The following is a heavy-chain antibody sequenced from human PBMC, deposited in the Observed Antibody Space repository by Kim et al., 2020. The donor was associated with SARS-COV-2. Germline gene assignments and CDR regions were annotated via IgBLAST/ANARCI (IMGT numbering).Heavy chain of an antibody. CDR3: AMGADY. D-gene: IGHD3-16*01. CDR2: YYSGST. J-gene: IGHJ4*02. Sequence: YYSGSTYYNPSLKSRVTIAVDTSKNQFSLQLSSVTAAETAVYYCAMGADYWGQGTLVTVSS. V-gene: IGHV4-39*01.